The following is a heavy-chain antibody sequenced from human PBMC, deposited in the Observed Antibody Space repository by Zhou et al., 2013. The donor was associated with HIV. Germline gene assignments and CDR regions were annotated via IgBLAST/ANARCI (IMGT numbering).Heavy chain of an antibody. V-gene: IGHV1-2*02. CDR2: MNPNSGGT. D-gene: IGHD1-1*01. J-gene: IGHJ3*01. Sequence: QVQLVQSGAELRKPGASVKVSCKPSGYNFTGYFMHWVRQAPGQGLEWVGWMNPNSGGTNYAEKFQGRVTMTRDTSITTAYMEVTSLTSDDTAVYYCASQGVQLERRGGGAFDFWGQGTMITVS. CDR1: GYNFTGYF. CDR3: ASQGVQLERRGGGAFDF.